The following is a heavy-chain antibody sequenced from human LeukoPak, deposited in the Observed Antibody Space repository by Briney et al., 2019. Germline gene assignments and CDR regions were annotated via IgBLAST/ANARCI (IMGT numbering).Heavy chain of an antibody. D-gene: IGHD4/OR15-4a*01. Sequence: GGSLRLSCAASGFTFSSYWMTWVRQAPGKGLEWVSSISSSSSYIYYADSVKGRFTISRDNAKNSLYLQMNSLRAEDTAVYYCARWRLTTGTYGLDYWGQGTLVTVSS. CDR2: ISSSSSYI. J-gene: IGHJ4*02. CDR3: ARWRLTTGTYGLDY. CDR1: GFTFSSYW. V-gene: IGHV3-21*01.